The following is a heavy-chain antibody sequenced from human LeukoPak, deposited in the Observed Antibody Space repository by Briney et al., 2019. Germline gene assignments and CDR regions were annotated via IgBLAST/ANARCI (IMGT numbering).Heavy chain of an antibody. CDR2: IWHDGSND. V-gene: IGHV3-33*01. CDR1: GFTFSSYG. CDR3: ARVMNDYGDFDDAFDI. D-gene: IGHD4-17*01. J-gene: IGHJ3*02. Sequence: PGRSLRLSCEASGFTFSSYGFHWVRQAPGKGLDWVAVIWHDGSNDFYSDSVKGRFTISRDNSKNTVYLQMNSLRAEDTAVYYCARVMNDYGDFDDAFDIWGRGTMVTVSS.